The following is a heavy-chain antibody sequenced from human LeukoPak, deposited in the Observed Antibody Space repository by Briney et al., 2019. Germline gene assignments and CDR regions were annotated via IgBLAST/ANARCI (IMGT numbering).Heavy chain of an antibody. V-gene: IGHV1-8*03. Sequence: ASVKVSCKASGYTFTSYYMHWVRQAPGQGLEWMGIINPNSGNTGYAQKFQGRVTITRNTSISTAYMELSSLRSEDTAVYYCARGVWSGSFDYWGQGTLVTVSS. CDR3: ARGVWSGSFDY. CDR1: GYTFTSYY. J-gene: IGHJ4*02. D-gene: IGHD3-3*01. CDR2: INPNSGNT.